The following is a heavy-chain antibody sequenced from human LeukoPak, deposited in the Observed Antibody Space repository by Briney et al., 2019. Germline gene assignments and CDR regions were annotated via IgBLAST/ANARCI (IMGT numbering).Heavy chain of an antibody. CDR2: LFHTRGA. Sequence: SETLSLTCAVSGGSISGYYWSWSRQPPGRGVEWIANLFHTRGAWYKSSLKSRVTTSVDRSNNRFSLQLASVTTADSAFYYCARAYRLTSPRGFDPWGPGILVTVSS. V-gene: IGHV4-59*01. D-gene: IGHD3-16*02. CDR3: ARAYRLTSPRGFDP. J-gene: IGHJ5*02. CDR1: GGSISGYY.